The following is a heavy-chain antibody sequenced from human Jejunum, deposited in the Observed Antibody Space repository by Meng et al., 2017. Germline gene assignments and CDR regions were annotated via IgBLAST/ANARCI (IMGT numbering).Heavy chain of an antibody. CDR1: GGSSSGFY. CDR3: TRGTDRAKSGDY. CDR2: IHPSGST. Sequence: QGQLQQWGAGLLKPSETLSLTCAVYGGSSSGFYLSWIRQPPGKGLEWIGEIHPSGSTDYNPSLKSRLTISLDTSKNQFSLSLNSATAADTGIYYCTRGTDRAKSGDYWGQGTLVTGSS. V-gene: IGHV4-34*01. D-gene: IGHD1-14*01. J-gene: IGHJ4*02.